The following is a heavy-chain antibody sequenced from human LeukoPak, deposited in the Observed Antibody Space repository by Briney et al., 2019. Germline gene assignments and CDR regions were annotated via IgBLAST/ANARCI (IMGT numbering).Heavy chain of an antibody. J-gene: IGHJ4*02. V-gene: IGHV1-18*01. CDR3: ARDLVVVPAAPGGY. CDR2: VSGYNGNT. Sequence: ASVKVSCKASGYTFTSYGISWVRQAPGQGLEWMGWVSGYNGNTNYAQKLQGRVTITTDTSTSTAYMELRSLRSDDTAVYYCARDLVVVPAAPGGYWGQGTLVTVSS. D-gene: IGHD2-2*01. CDR1: GYTFTSYG.